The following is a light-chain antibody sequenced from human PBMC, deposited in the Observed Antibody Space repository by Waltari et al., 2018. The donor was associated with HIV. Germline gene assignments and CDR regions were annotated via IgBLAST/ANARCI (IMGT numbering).Light chain of an antibody. J-gene: IGKJ1*01. Sequence: EIVLTQSPDVQSVTPKEQVTITCRASQRIGSSLHWFQQKPGQSPKLLIKYASQSLSGVPSRFSGSGSGTDFTLTINSLEVEDAATYYCHQSSRLPWTFGQGTKVEIK. CDR1: QRIGSS. CDR3: HQSSRLPWT. V-gene: IGKV6-21*01. CDR2: YAS.